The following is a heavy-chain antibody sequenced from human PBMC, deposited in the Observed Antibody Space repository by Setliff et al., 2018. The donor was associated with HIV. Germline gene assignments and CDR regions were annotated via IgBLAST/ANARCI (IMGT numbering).Heavy chain of an antibody. Sequence: SSETLSLTCTVSGDSSSNDYWTWVRQPPGKGLEWIGNIHTSGTTKYNPSLNSRVTISVDMSKSQFSLRLSSVTAADTAMYYCEREYYRSGGYYSGWKYYYMDVWGKGTTVTVSS. D-gene: IGHD2-15*01. CDR2: IHTSGTT. V-gene: IGHV4-4*08. CDR1: GDSSSNDY. CDR3: EREYYRSGGYYSGWKYYYMDV. J-gene: IGHJ6*03.